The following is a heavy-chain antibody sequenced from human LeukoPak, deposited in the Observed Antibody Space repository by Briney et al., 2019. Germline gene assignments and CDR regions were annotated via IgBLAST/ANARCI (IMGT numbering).Heavy chain of an antibody. J-gene: IGHJ6*02. CDR1: GFTFSSYG. CDR2: IWYDGSNK. Sequence: PGRSLRLSCAASGFTFSSYGMHWVRQAPGKGLEWVAVIWYDGSNKYYADSVKGRFTISRDNSKYTLYLQMNSLRAEDTAVYYCANLPIVVVPAAQDYGMDVWGQGTTVTVSS. CDR3: ANLPIVVVPAAQDYGMDV. V-gene: IGHV3-33*06. D-gene: IGHD2-2*01.